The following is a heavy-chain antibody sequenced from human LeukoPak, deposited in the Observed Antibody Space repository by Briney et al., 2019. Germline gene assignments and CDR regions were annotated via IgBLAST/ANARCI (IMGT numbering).Heavy chain of an antibody. V-gene: IGHV4-59*01. CDR2: IYNSGST. CDR1: GGSISGYY. J-gene: IGHJ4*02. CDR3: ARWAYDFLTGYYTFDY. D-gene: IGHD3-9*01. Sequence: SETLSLTCTVSGGSISGYYWSWIRQPPGKGLEWIGYIYNSGSTNYNPSLKSRVTISVDTSKNQFSLKLGSVTAADTAVYYCARWAYDFLTGYYTFDYWGQGTLVTVSS.